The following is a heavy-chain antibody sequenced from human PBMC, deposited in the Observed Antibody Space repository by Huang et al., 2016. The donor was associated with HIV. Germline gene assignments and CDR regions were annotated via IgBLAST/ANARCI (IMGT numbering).Heavy chain of an antibody. CDR1: GGSFSGYF. CDR3: AREIMISFGGPFDS. Sequence: QVQLEQWGAGLLKPSETLSLTCAVYGGSFSGYFWNGIRQSPGKGLEWIGQINHAGDTDYNPSLKSRATITVDTSKNQFSLRLTSVTAADTAIYYCAREIMISFGGPFDSWGHGNLVTVSS. J-gene: IGHJ5*01. V-gene: IGHV4-34*02. CDR2: INHAGDT. D-gene: IGHD3-16*01.